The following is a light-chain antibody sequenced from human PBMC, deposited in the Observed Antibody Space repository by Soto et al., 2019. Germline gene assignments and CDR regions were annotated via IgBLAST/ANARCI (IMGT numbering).Light chain of an antibody. CDR1: QSVSSS. J-gene: IGKJ4*01. V-gene: IGKV3-11*01. Sequence: DIVLTQSPATLPLSPGERATLSCRASQSVSSSLAWYQQKPGQTPRLLIYDASNRATGIPTRFNGSGSGTDFTLTVSSLEPEDFAVYYCQQRSNWPLTFGGGTKVEIK. CDR3: QQRSNWPLT. CDR2: DAS.